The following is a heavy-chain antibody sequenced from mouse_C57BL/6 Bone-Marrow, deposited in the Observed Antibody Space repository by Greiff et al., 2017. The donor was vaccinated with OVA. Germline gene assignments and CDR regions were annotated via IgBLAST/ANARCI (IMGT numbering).Heavy chain of an antibody. CDR2: IYPGSGNT. CDR1: GYTFTDYY. Sequence: QVQLQQSGAELVRPGASVKLSCKASGYTFTDYYINWVKQRPGPGLEWIARIYPGSGNTYYNEKFKGKATLTAEKSSSTAYMQLSSLTSEDSAVYFCARGWEGWYFDVWGTGTTVTVSS. V-gene: IGHV1-76*01. CDR3: ARGWEGWYFDV. J-gene: IGHJ1*03. D-gene: IGHD4-1*01.